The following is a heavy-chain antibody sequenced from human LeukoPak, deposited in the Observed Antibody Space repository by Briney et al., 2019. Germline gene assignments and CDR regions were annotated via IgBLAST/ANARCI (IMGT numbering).Heavy chain of an antibody. J-gene: IGHJ4*02. D-gene: IGHD6-19*01. Sequence: GASVKVSCKASGYTFTSYFMHWVRQALGQGLEWMGIINPSGGSTSYAQKFQGRVTMTRDTSTSMVYMELTSLRSEDTAVYYCARDPEGSGCYFDYWGQGTLVTVSS. CDR1: GYTFTSYF. CDR3: ARDPEGSGCYFDY. V-gene: IGHV1-46*01. CDR2: INPSGGST.